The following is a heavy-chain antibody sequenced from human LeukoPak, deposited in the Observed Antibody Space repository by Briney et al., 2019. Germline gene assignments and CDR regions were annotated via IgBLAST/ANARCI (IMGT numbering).Heavy chain of an antibody. V-gene: IGHV3-23*01. CDR2: ISGDGDST. CDR1: GFTFSDYA. D-gene: IGHD3-16*01. Sequence: GGSLRLSCAASGFTFSDYAMSWVRQAPGKGLEWVSSISGDGDSTYFGDSVKGRFTISRDNSRNTLYLQMNSLRAEDTAVYYCARSRGDVDCWGQGTLVTVSS. CDR3: ARSRGDVDC. J-gene: IGHJ4*02.